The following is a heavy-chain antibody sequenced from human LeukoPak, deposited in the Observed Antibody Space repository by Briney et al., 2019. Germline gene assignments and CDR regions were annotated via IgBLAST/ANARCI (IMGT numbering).Heavy chain of an antibody. D-gene: IGHD6-13*01. J-gene: IGHJ3*02. CDR3: ATRYSRDEVDAFDI. CDR1: GRPISSYY. CDR2: IYTSGSS. Sequence: SHTLSLTCTVSGRPISSYYWSWIRQPAGKGLEWIGRIYTSGSSNYKPSLKSRDTISVDKSKNHICLALSSVTAADSAVYDCATRYSRDEVDAFDIWGQGTMVTVSS. V-gene: IGHV4-4*07.